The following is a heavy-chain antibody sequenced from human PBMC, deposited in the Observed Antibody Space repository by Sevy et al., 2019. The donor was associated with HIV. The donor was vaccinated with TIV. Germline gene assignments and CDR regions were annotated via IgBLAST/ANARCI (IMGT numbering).Heavy chain of an antibody. Sequence: SETLSLTCTVSGGSISSYYWSWIRQPPGNGLEWIGYIYYSGSTNYNPSLKSRVTISVDTSKNQFSLKLSSVTAADTAVYYCARARYYDSSGSYYYGMDVWGQGTTVTVSS. CDR2: IYYSGST. CDR3: ARARYYDSSGSYYYGMDV. D-gene: IGHD3-22*01. CDR1: GGSISSYY. J-gene: IGHJ6*02. V-gene: IGHV4-59*01.